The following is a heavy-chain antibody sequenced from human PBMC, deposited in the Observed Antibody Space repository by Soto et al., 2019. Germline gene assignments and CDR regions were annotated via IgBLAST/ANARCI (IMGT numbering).Heavy chain of an antibody. Sequence: TLSLTCTVSGGSISSGSYYWHWSRQHRAKGLEWIGYIYYGRITYYNSYLKSRVTISVETAKNQFCLKLSSVTAAYTAVYYCSMFKDGMDVWGQGTTVTVSS. J-gene: IGHJ6*02. CDR2: IYYGRIT. CDR1: GGSISSGSYY. D-gene: IGHD3-10*02. V-gene: IGHV4-31*03. CDR3: SMFKDGMDV.